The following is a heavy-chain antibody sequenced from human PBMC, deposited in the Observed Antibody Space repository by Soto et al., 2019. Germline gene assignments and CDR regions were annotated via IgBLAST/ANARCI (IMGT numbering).Heavy chain of an antibody. J-gene: IGHJ4*02. CDR1: GGSISSYY. V-gene: IGHV4-59*01. D-gene: IGHD3-22*01. CDR3: ARAYYDSSGYYLFDY. CDR2: IYYSGST. Sequence: SETLSLACTVSGGSISSYYWSWIRQPPGKGLEWIGYIYYSGSTNYNPSLKSRVTISVDTSKNQFSLKLSSVTAADSAVYYCARAYYDSSGYYLFDYWGQGTLVTVSS.